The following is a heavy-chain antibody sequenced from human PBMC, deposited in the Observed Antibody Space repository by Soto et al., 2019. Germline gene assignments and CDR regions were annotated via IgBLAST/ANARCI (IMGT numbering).Heavy chain of an antibody. J-gene: IGHJ6*02. V-gene: IGHV3-30-3*01. D-gene: IGHD1-1*01. CDR1: GFTFGTYA. Sequence: GGSLRLSCVASGFTFGTYAIHWVRQAPGKGLQWVALISYEGSNTYYADSVKGRFTVSRDNSKSTLYLQMNSLRPEDTGVYYCARVTPGNNLYYFSGMDVWGQGTSVTVSS. CDR3: ARVTPGNNLYYFSGMDV. CDR2: ISYEGSNT.